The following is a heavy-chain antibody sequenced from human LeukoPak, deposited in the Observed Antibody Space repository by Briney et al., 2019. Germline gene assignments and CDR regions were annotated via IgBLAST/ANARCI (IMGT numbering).Heavy chain of an antibody. J-gene: IGHJ4*02. CDR1: GFTFSSYN. Sequence: GGSLRLSCVVSGFTFSSYNMNWVRQAPGKGLEWVSSIGTSNSYIYYADSVTGRFTISRDNAKNSLYLQMNSLRAEDTAVYYCARRATTERGHSYGLDYWAREPWSPSPQ. CDR3: ARRATTERGHSYGLDY. CDR2: IGTSNSYI. V-gene: IGHV3-21*01. D-gene: IGHD5-18*01.